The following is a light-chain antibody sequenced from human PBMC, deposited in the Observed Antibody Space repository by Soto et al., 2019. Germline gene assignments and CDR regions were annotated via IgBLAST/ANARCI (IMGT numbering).Light chain of an antibody. CDR2: GAS. V-gene: IGKV3-20*01. CDR1: QSISSSY. J-gene: IGKJ1*01. CDR3: QQYGSSPWT. Sequence: EIVLTQSPGTLSLSPGERATLSCRASQSISSSYLAWYRQKPGQAPRLLIYGASSRATGIPDRFSGSGSGTDFTLTISRLEPEDFAVYYCQQYGSSPWTFGQGTKVASK.